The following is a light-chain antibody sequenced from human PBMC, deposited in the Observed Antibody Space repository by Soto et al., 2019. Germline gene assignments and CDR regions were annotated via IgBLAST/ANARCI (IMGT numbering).Light chain of an antibody. CDR2: DAS. CDR1: QSVGNY. J-gene: IGKJ2*01. V-gene: IGKV3-11*01. CDR3: QQRSNWPPT. Sequence: EIVLTQSPATLSLSPGETATLSCRSSQSVGNYLAWYHLKSGQAPRLLIYDASNRDTGIPARFSGSGSGTYFTLTISSLEPEDFAVYYCQQRSNWPPTFGQGTKLEIK.